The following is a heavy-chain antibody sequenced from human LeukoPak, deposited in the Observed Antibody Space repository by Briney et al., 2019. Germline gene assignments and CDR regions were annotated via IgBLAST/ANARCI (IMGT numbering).Heavy chain of an antibody. D-gene: IGHD5-12*01. J-gene: IGHJ3*02. Sequence: GGSLILSCAASGFTFSNYGMHWVRQAPGKGLEWVTLIRYDGIDKYYADSVKGRFTISRDNSKNTVYLQMNSLRAEDTAVYYCAKDLAFRGGHDHASFDIWGQGTVVTVSS. V-gene: IGHV3-30*02. CDR1: GFTFSNYG. CDR3: AKDLAFRGGHDHASFDI. CDR2: IRYDGIDK.